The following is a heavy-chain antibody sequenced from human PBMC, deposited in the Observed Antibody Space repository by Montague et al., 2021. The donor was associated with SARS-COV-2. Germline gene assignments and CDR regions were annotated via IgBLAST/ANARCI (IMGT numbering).Heavy chain of an antibody. CDR1: GGSLSTYY. CDR2: IDDSGTT. Sequence: SETLSLTRSVSGGSLSTYYWSWIRQSPGKGLEWIGYIDDSGTTRYNPSLRSRATISLDLSKNQFSLDLNSVTAADTAVYYCARNAYNHYGLDVWGQGTTVTVSS. CDR3: ARNAYNHYGLDV. J-gene: IGHJ6*02. V-gene: IGHV4-59*08.